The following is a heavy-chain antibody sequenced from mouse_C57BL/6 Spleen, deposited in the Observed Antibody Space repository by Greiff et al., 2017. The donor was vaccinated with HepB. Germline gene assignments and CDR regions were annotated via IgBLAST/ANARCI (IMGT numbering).Heavy chain of an antibody. D-gene: IGHD2-2*01. CDR2: ISDGGSYT. J-gene: IGHJ3*01. V-gene: IGHV5-4*03. CDR3: ARHGYDAWFAY. CDR1: GFTFSSYA. Sequence: EVKVVESGGGLVKPGGSLKLSCAASGFTFSSYAMSWVRQTPEKRLEWVATISDGGSYTYYPDNVKGRFTISRDNAKNNLYLQMSHLKSEDTAMYYCARHGYDAWFAYWGQGTLVTVSA.